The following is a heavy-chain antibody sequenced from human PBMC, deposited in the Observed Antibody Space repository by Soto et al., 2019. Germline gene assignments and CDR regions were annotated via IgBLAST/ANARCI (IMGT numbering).Heavy chain of an antibody. CDR3: ARVSPCYYDSSGYYTPDCFDY. CDR1: GGSISSGDYY. CDR2: IYYSGST. J-gene: IGHJ4*02. D-gene: IGHD3-22*01. Sequence: SETLSLTCTVFGGSISSGDYYWSWIRQPPGKGLEWIGYIYYSGSTYYNPSLKSRVTISVDTSKNQFSLKLSSVTAADTAVYYCARVSPCYYDSSGYYTPDCFDYWGQGTLVTVSS. V-gene: IGHV4-30-4*01.